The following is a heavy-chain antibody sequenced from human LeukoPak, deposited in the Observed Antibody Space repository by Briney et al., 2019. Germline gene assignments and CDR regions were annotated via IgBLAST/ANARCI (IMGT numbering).Heavy chain of an antibody. J-gene: IGHJ3*02. D-gene: IGHD5-18*01. CDR1: GFTFSSYG. CDR3: ARVDTAMVKGAFDI. Sequence: PGGSLRLSCAASGFTFSSYGMSWVRQAPGKGLEWVSAISGSGGSTYYADSVKGRFTISRDNSKNTLYLQMNSLRAEDTAVYYCARVDTAMVKGAFDIWGQGTMVTVSS. V-gene: IGHV3-23*01. CDR2: ISGSGGST.